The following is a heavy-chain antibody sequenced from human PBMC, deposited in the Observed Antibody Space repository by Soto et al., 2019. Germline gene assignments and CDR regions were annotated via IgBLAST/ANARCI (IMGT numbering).Heavy chain of an antibody. CDR3: TRDLFSYDYSGILWFDP. CDR2: IRSKGHNYAT. D-gene: IGHD3-16*01. Sequence: EVQLVESGGGLVQPGGSLKLSCAASGFTFSGSAMYWVRQASGKGLEWVGRIRSKGHNYATEYAASVKGRFTISRDASKNTAYLQMNSLQTEDTAVYYCTRDLFSYDYSGILWFDPWGQGTLVTVSS. V-gene: IGHV3-73*02. CDR1: GFTFSGSA. J-gene: IGHJ5*02.